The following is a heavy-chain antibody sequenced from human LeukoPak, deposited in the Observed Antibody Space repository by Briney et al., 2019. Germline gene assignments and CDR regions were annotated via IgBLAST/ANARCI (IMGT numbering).Heavy chain of an antibody. CDR1: GYTFTSYY. J-gene: IGHJ3*02. CDR2: INPSGGST. Sequence: GASVKVSCKASGYTFTSYYMHWVRQAPGQGLEWMGIINPSGGSTSYAQKFQGRVTVTRDTSISTAYMELSRLRSDDTAVYYCAREEDSSGYYYATHDAFDIWGQGTMVTVSS. CDR3: AREEDSSGYYYATHDAFDI. D-gene: IGHD3-22*01. V-gene: IGHV1-46*01.